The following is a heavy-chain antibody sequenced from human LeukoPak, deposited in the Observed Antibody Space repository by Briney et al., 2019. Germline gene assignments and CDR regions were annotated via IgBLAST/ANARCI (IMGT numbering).Heavy chain of an antibody. J-gene: IGHJ4*02. CDR2: IYPGESDT. D-gene: IGHD3-10*01. Sequence: GESLKISCRGSGYTFTTHWVGWVRQMPGKGLEWMGLIYPGESDTRYSPSFQGQVTISADKSINTAYLQWSRLKASDTAMYYCATSSRPYGSGTYSYDYWGQGTLVTVSS. CDR1: GYTFTTHW. V-gene: IGHV5-51*01. CDR3: ATSSRPYGSGTYSYDY.